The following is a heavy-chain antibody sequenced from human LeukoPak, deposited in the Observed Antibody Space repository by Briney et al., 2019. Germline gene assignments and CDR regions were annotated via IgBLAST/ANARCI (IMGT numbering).Heavy chain of an antibody. D-gene: IGHD2-2*01. CDR2: INPNSGGT. V-gene: IGHV1-2*02. Sequence: GASVKVSCKASGYTFTGYYMHWVRQAPGQGLEWMGWINPNSGGTNYAQKFQGRVTMTRGTSISTAYMELSRLRSDDTAVYYCARVWVVPAATDAFDIWGQGTMVTVSS. CDR1: GYTFTGYY. CDR3: ARVWVVPAATDAFDI. J-gene: IGHJ3*02.